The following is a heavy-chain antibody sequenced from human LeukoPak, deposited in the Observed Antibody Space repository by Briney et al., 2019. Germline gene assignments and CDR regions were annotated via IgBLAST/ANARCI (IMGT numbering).Heavy chain of an antibody. CDR2: MDENGREI. J-gene: IGHJ6*03. V-gene: IGHV3-7*01. D-gene: IGHD6-19*01. CDR1: GFIFSDFS. Sequence: PGGSLRLSCAVSGFIFSDFSMSWVRQAPGKGLEWVAKMDENGREIFYVDLVKGRFTISRDNAKNSLYLQMNRLRAEDTAVYYCARTHSSGWYVYYYYYMDVWGKGTTVTVSS. CDR3: ARTHSSGWYVYYYYYMDV.